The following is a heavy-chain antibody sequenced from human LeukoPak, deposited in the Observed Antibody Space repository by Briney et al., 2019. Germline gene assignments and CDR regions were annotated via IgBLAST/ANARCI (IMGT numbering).Heavy chain of an antibody. Sequence: GGSLRLSCAASGFTFSSYSMNWVRQAPGKGLEWVSSISSSSSYIYYADSVKGRFTISRDNAKNSLYLQMNSLRAEDTAVCYCARDGVAMIVATKYYFDYWGQGTLVTVSS. CDR1: GFTFSSYS. CDR3: ARDGVAMIVATKYYFDY. V-gene: IGHV3-21*01. CDR2: ISSSSSYI. D-gene: IGHD5-12*01. J-gene: IGHJ4*02.